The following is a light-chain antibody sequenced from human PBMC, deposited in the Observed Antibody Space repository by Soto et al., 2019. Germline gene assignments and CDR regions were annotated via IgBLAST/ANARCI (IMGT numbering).Light chain of an antibody. CDR3: PQSYSTPT. Sequence: DIQMTQSPSSLSASVGDRVTITCRASRSISSYLNWYQQKPGKAPKLLIYAASSLQSGVPSRFSGSGSGTDFTLTISSLQPEDFATYYCPQSYSTPTFGQGTKVEIK. J-gene: IGKJ1*01. CDR1: RSISSY. CDR2: AAS. V-gene: IGKV1-39*01.